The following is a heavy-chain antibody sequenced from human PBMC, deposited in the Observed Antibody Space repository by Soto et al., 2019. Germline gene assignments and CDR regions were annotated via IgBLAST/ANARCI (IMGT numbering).Heavy chain of an antibody. CDR3: ARGMDYDSSGYRAYGMDV. D-gene: IGHD3-22*01. J-gene: IGHJ6*02. Sequence: PGGSLRLSCAASGFTVSRNYMSWVRQAPGKGLEWVSVIYSGGSTYYADSVKGRFTISRDNSKNTLYLQMNSLRAEDTAVYYCARGMDYDSSGYRAYGMDVWGQGTTVTVSS. V-gene: IGHV3-53*01. CDR1: GFTVSRNY. CDR2: IYSGGST.